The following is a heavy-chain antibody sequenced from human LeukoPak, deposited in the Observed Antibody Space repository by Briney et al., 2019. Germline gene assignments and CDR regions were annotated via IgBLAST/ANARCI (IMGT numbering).Heavy chain of an antibody. Sequence: ASVKVSCTASGYTFTSYDINWVRQATGQGLEWMGWMNPNSGDTGYAQKFQGRVTMTRNTSISTAYMELSSLRSEDTAVYYCARPPSSGGSYYYYGMDVWGQGTTVTVSS. CDR1: GYTFTSYD. CDR3: ARPPSSGGSYYYYGMDV. V-gene: IGHV1-8*01. CDR2: MNPNSGDT. J-gene: IGHJ6*02. D-gene: IGHD6-25*01.